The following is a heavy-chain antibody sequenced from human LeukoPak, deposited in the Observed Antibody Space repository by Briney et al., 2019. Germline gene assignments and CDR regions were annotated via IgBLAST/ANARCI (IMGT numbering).Heavy chain of an antibody. CDR3: ARDNGGTAMAYYYYYMDV. CDR1: GFTFRSYS. CDR2: ISSSSSYI. D-gene: IGHD5-18*01. Sequence: GGSLRLSCAASGFTFRSYSMNWVRQAPGKGLEWVSPISSSSSYIYYADSLKGRFTISRDNAKNSLYLQMNSLRAEDTAVYYCARDNGGTAMAYYYYYMDVWGKGATVTISS. V-gene: IGHV3-21*01. J-gene: IGHJ6*03.